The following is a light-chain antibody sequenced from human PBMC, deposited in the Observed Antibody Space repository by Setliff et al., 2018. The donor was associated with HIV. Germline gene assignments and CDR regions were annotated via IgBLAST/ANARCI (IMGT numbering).Light chain of an antibody. J-gene: IGLJ1*01. CDR3: QVWDSDTYHQV. CDR2: HDT. V-gene: IGLV3-21*04. Sequence: SYELTQTPSVFVAPGQTAIINCGGHNIGRETVHWYQQKPGQAPVVVIYHDTDRPSGIPERFSGSNSGNTATLTIRSVEAGDEADYYCQVWDSDTYHQVFGPGTKGTVL. CDR1: NIGRET.